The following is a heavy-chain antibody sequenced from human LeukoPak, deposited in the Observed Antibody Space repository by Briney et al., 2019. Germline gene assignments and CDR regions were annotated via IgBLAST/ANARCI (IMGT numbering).Heavy chain of an antibody. CDR3: ARVVGGAFDY. J-gene: IGHJ4*02. V-gene: IGHV4-59*12. D-gene: IGHD3-16*01. Sequence: PSETLSLTCTVSGGSISSYYWSWIRQPPGKGLEWIGYIYYSGSTNYNPSLKSRVTMSVDTSKNQFSLKLSSVTAADTAVYYCARVVGGAFDYWGQGTLVTVSS. CDR1: GGSISSYY. CDR2: IYYSGST.